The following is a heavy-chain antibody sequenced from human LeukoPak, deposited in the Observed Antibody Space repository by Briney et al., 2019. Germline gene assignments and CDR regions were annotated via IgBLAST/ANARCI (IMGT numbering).Heavy chain of an antibody. Sequence: ASVKLSCKASGYTYTGYYMYWWRRAPGHRVKWLGWINPNSGGTNYAQKFQGRVTITMDTSISTAYMELSRLRSDDTAVYYCACLYYDCSGYYNRQAEFFGGWGQGTLVTVSS. J-gene: IGHJ4*02. D-gene: IGHD3-22*01. CDR1: GYTYTGYY. V-gene: IGHV1-2*02. CDR3: ACLYYDCSGYYNRQAEFFGG. CDR2: INPNSGGT.